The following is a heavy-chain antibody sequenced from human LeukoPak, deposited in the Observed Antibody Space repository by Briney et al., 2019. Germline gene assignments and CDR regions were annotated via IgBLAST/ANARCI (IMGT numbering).Heavy chain of an antibody. V-gene: IGHV1-8*01. CDR2: MNPNSGNT. J-gene: IGHJ5*02. CDR1: GYTFTIYD. D-gene: IGHD6-13*01. Sequence: ASVKVSFKASGYTFTIYDINWVRQATGQGQEGMGWMNPNSGNTGYAQKFQGRGTMTRNTSISTAYMELSSLRSEDTAVYYCARGAVGGIAAAGVVVWFDPWGQGTLVTVSS. CDR3: ARGAVGGIAAAGVVVWFDP.